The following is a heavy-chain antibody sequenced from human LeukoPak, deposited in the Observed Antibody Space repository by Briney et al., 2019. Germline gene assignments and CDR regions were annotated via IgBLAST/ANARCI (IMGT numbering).Heavy chain of an antibody. CDR1: GGTFSSNA. D-gene: IGHD4-11*01. Sequence: SVKVSCKASGGTFSSNAISWVGQAPEQGREWMGGIIPIFGTANYSQKFQGRVTITTDESTSTAYMELSSLRSEDTAVYYSATTTVTGGLRYYSYYMDVWGKGTTVTVSS. CDR2: IIPIFGTA. V-gene: IGHV1-69*05. J-gene: IGHJ6*03. CDR3: ATTTVTGGLRYYSYYMDV.